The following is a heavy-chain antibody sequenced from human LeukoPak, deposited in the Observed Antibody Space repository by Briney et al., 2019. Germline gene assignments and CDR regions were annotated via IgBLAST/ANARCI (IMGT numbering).Heavy chain of an antibody. V-gene: IGHV3-23*01. J-gene: IGHJ4*02. CDR3: AKDDDYGDYAAY. CDR2: ISGSGGSI. CDR1: GFTFSSYV. Sequence: PGGSLRLSCAASGFTFSSYVMSWVRQAPGKGLEWVSAISGSGGSIYYADSVKGRFTISRDNSKNTLYLQMNSLRAEDTAVYYCAKDDDYGDYAAYWGQGTLVTVSS. D-gene: IGHD4-17*01.